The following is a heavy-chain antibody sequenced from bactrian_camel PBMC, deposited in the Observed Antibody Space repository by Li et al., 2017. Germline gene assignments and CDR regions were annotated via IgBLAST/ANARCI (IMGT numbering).Heavy chain of an antibody. CDR1: RYTYKRNC. CDR3: AADQLYGTCRDVLDFPA. J-gene: IGHJ4*01. Sequence: VQLVESGGGSVQAGGSLRLSCAAGRYTYKRNCMGWFRQRPGKDREGLAVLWIGGATTVYADSVKGRLIITRDKAKDLVYLQMNGLQPEDTGMYYCAADQLYGTCRDVLDFPARGQGTQVTVSA. D-gene: IGHD7*01. V-gene: IGHV3S40*01. CDR2: LWIGGATT.